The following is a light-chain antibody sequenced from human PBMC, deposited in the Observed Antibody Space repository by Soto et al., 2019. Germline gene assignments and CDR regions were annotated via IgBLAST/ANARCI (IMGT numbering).Light chain of an antibody. CDR1: QDISSS. CDR3: QQTKSYTST. Sequence: IQLTQSPSSLSASVGDRVTITCRASQDISSSLAWYQQKAGKAPKLLIYGASILQSGVPSGFSGSGFGTDFTLTISSLRAEDFAIYFCQQTKSYTSTFGGGTKVDIX. CDR2: GAS. V-gene: IGKV1-13*02. J-gene: IGKJ4*01.